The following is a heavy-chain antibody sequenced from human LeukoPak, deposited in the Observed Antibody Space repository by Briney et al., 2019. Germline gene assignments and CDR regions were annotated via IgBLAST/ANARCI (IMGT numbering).Heavy chain of an antibody. J-gene: IGHJ4*02. CDR2: IYYRGST. Sequence: SETLSLTCTVSGGSVSSGSYYWSWIRQPPGKGLEWIGYIYYRGSTNYNPSLKSQVSISVDTSKNQFSLRLNSATAADTAVYYCARGGDYGDLRYFDYWGQGTLVTVSS. CDR3: ARGGDYGDLRYFDY. V-gene: IGHV4-61*01. D-gene: IGHD4-17*01. CDR1: GGSVSSGSYY.